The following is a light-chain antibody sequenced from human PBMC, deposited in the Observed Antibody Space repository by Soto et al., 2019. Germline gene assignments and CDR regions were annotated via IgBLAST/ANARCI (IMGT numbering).Light chain of an antibody. V-gene: IGKV3-20*01. Sequence: EIVLTQSPGTLSLSPGERATLSCRASQSVSSSYLAWYQQKPGQAPRHLIYGAPSRATGIPDRFSGRGSGTDFTLTISRLEPEAFAVYYCQHYGSLPLVRFGQGTRLEIK. CDR1: QSVSSSY. CDR3: QHYGSLPLVR. CDR2: GAP. J-gene: IGKJ5*01.